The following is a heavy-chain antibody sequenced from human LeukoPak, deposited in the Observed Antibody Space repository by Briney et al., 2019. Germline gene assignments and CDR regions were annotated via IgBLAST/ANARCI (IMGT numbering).Heavy chain of an antibody. Sequence: GGSLKLSCAASGFTFSSYSMNWVRQATGKGLEWVSYISRRSSNIYYADSVKGRFTISRDNAKNSPYMQLNSLRAEDTAVYYCARIPGGYYYAMDVWRQGTTVTVSS. V-gene: IGHV3-48*01. J-gene: IGHJ6*02. CDR3: ARIPGGYYYAMDV. D-gene: IGHD3-16*01. CDR1: GFTFSSYS. CDR2: ISRRSSNI.